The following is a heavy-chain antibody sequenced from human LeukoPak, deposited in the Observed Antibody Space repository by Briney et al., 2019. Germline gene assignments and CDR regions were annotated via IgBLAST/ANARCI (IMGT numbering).Heavy chain of an antibody. J-gene: IGHJ4*02. CDR1: NYTFIRYG. Sequence: ASVKVSCKASNYTFIRYGITWVQQAPGQGLEWLAWISPYNGNTKYAQKFQGRVTMTTDTSTSTAYMELRSLTSDDTAVYYCAREESIGRYQFLHDSWGQGTLVTVSS. CDR2: ISPYNGNT. D-gene: IGHD1-26*01. V-gene: IGHV1-18*01. CDR3: AREESIGRYQFLHDS.